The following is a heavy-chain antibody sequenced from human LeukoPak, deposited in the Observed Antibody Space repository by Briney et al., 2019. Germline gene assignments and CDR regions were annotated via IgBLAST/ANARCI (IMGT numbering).Heavy chain of an antibody. J-gene: IGHJ4*02. V-gene: IGHV4-59*12. CDR3: ARDSGYYDFWSSPL. CDR2: IYYSGST. D-gene: IGHD3-3*01. Sequence: SETLSLTCTVSGGSISSYYWSWIRQPPGKGLEWIGYIYYSGSTNYNPSLKSRVTMSVDTSKNQFSLKLSSVTAADTAVYYCARDSGYYDFWSSPLWGQGTLVTVSS. CDR1: GGSISSYY.